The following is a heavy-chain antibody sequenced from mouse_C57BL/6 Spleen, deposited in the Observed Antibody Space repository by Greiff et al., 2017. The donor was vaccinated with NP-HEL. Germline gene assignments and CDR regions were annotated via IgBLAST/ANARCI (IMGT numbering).Heavy chain of an antibody. CDR1: GYTFTDYE. CDR3: TRSEYYGSYDY. Sequence: QVQLKESGAELVRPGASVTLSCKASGYTFTDYEMHWVKQTPVHGLEWIGAIDPETGGTAYNQKFKGKAILTADKSSSTAYMELRSLTSEDSAVYYCTRSEYYGSYDYWGQGTTLTVSS. V-gene: IGHV1-15*01. J-gene: IGHJ2*01. D-gene: IGHD1-1*01. CDR2: IDPETGGT.